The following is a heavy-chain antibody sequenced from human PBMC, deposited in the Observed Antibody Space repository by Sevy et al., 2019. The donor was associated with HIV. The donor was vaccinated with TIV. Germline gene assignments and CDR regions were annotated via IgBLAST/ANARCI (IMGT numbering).Heavy chain of an antibody. CDR3: AKDPYSSSWVYFDY. V-gene: IGHV3-23*01. CDR2: ISGSGGST. Sequence: GGSLRLSCAASGFTFSSYAMSWVHQAPGKGLEWVSAISGSGGSTYYADSVKGRFTISRDNSKNTLYLQMNSLRAEDTAVYYCAKDPYSSSWVYFDYWGQGTLVTVSS. CDR1: GFTFSSYA. J-gene: IGHJ4*02. D-gene: IGHD6-13*01.